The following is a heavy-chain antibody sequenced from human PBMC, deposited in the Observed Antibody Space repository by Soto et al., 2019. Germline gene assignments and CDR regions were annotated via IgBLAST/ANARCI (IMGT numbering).Heavy chain of an antibody. J-gene: IGHJ5*02. D-gene: IGHD2-15*01. CDR3: ARGTIAATTSDP. Sequence: ASVKVSCKASGYTFTNYVIHWVRQAPGQRLEWMGWINAGNGNTKYSQKFRGRVTITRDTSASTAYMELSSLRSEDTAVYYCARGTIAATTSDPWGQGTLVTVSS. CDR2: INAGNGNT. CDR1: GYTFTNYV. V-gene: IGHV1-3*01.